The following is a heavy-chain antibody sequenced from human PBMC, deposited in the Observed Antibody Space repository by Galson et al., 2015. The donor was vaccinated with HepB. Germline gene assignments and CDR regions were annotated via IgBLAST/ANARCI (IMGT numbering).Heavy chain of an antibody. CDR2: IPGSGGTT. Sequence: SLRLSCAASGFTFSAFAMSWVRQAPGKGLEWVSTIPGSGGTTYYSDSVKGRFTISRDNFKDTLYLQMNSLRANDTAIYYCARVHYGSGSNKPGYWGQGTLVTVSS. CDR3: ARVHYGSGSNKPGY. J-gene: IGHJ4*02. V-gene: IGHV3-23*01. D-gene: IGHD3-10*01. CDR1: GFTFSAFA.